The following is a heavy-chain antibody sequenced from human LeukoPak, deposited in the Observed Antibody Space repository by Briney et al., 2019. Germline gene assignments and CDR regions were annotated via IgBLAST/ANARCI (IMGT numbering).Heavy chain of an antibody. CDR2: INQDGSER. D-gene: IGHD1-26*01. Sequence: GGSLRLSCEASGFTFSSYWMSWVRQAPGKGLEWVAKINQDGSERNYVDSVKGRFTISRDNAKNSLYLQMNSLRAEDTAVYYCSRSGARSGSRLYLDYWGQGTLVTVSS. J-gene: IGHJ4*02. CDR1: GFTFSSYW. V-gene: IGHV3-7*03. CDR3: SRSGARSGSRLYLDY.